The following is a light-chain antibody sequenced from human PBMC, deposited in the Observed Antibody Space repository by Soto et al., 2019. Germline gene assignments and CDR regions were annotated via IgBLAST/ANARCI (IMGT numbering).Light chain of an antibody. CDR1: QSISTC. CDR2: DAS. V-gene: IGKV1-39*01. CDR3: QQSYSTPFT. Sequence: DIQMTQSPASLDASVGDRVTITCRASQSISTCLAWYQQKPGKAPNLLIYDASNLESGVPLRFSGSGSGTDFTLTISSLQPEDFAAYYCQQSYSTPFTFGQGTRLEIK. J-gene: IGKJ5*01.